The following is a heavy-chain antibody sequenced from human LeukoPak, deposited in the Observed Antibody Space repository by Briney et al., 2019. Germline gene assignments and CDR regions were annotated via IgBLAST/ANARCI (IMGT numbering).Heavy chain of an antibody. CDR2: INPNSGGT. Sequence: ASVKVSCKASGYTFTGYYMHWVRQAPGQGLEWMGWINPNSGGTNYAQKFQGRVTMARDTSISTAYKELSRLRSDDTAVYYCARVAPLRLGELSFLRFWDYWGQGTLVTVSS. D-gene: IGHD3-16*02. V-gene: IGHV1-2*02. CDR3: ARVAPLRLGELSFLRFWDY. CDR1: GYTFTGYY. J-gene: IGHJ4*02.